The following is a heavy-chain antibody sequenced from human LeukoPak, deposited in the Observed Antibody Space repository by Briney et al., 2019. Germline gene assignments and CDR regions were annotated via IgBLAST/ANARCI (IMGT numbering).Heavy chain of an antibody. Sequence: SETLSLTCTVSGGSISSYYWSWIRQPPGKGLERIVYIYYSGSTNYNPSLKSRVTISVDTSKNQFSLKLSSVTAADTAVYYCAKVAVNWFDPWGQGTLVTVSS. CDR2: IYYSGST. CDR3: AKVAVNWFDP. CDR1: GGSISSYY. D-gene: IGHD2-15*01. V-gene: IGHV4-59*01. J-gene: IGHJ5*02.